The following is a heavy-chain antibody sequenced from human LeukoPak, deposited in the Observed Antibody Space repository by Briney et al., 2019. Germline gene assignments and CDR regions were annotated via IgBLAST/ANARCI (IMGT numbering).Heavy chain of an antibody. CDR1: GFTFSSYS. CDR3: AKDPRITMVRGSDGFYYYGMDV. D-gene: IGHD3-10*01. J-gene: IGHJ6*02. V-gene: IGHV3-21*04. CDR2: ISSSSSYI. Sequence: SGGSLRLSCAASGFTFSSYSMNWVRQAPGKGLEWVSSISSSSSYIYYADSVKGRFTISRDNAKNPLYLQMNSLRAEDTAVYYCAKDPRITMVRGSDGFYYYGMDVWGQGTTVTVSS.